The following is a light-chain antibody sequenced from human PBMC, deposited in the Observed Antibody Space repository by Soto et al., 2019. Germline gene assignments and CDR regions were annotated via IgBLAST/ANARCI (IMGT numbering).Light chain of an antibody. Sequence: AIQLTQSPSSLSASVGDRVTITCRASQGISSALARYPQKPGKAPKLLIYDASSVESGVPSRFSGSGSGTDFTLTISSLLPEDFATYYCQHFNSYPRTFGGGNKVEIK. V-gene: IGKV1-13*02. CDR1: QGISSA. J-gene: IGKJ4*01. CDR2: DAS. CDR3: QHFNSYPRT.